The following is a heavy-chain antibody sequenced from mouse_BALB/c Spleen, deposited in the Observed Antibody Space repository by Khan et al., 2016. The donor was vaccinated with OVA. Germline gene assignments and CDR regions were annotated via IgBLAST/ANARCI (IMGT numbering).Heavy chain of an antibody. CDR1: GYTFTTAG. V-gene: IGHV9-4*02. CDR2: INTHSGVP. Sequence: QIQLVQSGPELKKPGETVRISCKASGYTFTTAGIQWVQKMPGKGLKWIGWINTHSGVPKYAEDFNGRFAFSLEISVNTAYVKVTNLKNEDTATYLCAGGGDAYYGNDGGAMEYWGQGTSVTVSS. J-gene: IGHJ4*01. D-gene: IGHD2-9*01. CDR3: AGGGDAYYGNDGGAMEY.